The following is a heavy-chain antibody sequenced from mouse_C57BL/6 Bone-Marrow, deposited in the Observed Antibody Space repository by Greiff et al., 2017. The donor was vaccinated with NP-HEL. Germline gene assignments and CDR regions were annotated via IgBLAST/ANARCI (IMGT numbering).Heavy chain of an antibody. V-gene: IGHV1-62-2*01. CDR3: ARHEDDGYYPYWYFDV. CDR1: GYTFTEYT. CDR2: LYPGSGSI. J-gene: IGHJ1*03. D-gene: IGHD2-3*01. Sequence: QVQLQQSGAELVKPGASVKLSCKASGYTFTEYTIHWVKQRSGQGLEWIGWLYPGSGSIKYNEKFKDKATLTADKSSSTVYMELSRLTSEDSAVYFCARHEDDGYYPYWYFDVWGTGTTVTVSS.